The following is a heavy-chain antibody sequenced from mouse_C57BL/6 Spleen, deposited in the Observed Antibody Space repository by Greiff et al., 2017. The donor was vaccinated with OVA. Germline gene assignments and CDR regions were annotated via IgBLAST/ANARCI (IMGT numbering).Heavy chain of an antibody. V-gene: IGHV1-61*01. CDR2: IYPSDSET. CDR3: ARKGEFYYGSRGYFDY. J-gene: IGHJ2*01. Sequence: QVQLQQPGAELVRPGSSVKLSCKASGYTFTSYWMDWVKQRPGQGLEWIGNIYPSDSETHYNQKFKDKATLTVDKSSSTAYMQLSSLTSEDSAVYYGARKGEFYYGSRGYFDYWGQGTTLTVSS. D-gene: IGHD1-1*01. CDR1: GYTFTSYW.